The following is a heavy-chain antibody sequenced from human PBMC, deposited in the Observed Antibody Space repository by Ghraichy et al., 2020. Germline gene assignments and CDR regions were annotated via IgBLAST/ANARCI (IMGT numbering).Heavy chain of an antibody. CDR1: GFTFSSYS. D-gene: IGHD3-10*01. J-gene: IGHJ4*02. V-gene: IGHV3-21*01. Sequence: LSLTCAASGFTFSSYSMNWVRQAPGKGLEWVSSISSSSSYIYYADSVKGRFTISRDNAKNSLYLQMNSLRAEDTAVYYCAREVVYGSPTDYWGQGTLVTVSS. CDR2: ISSSSSYI. CDR3: AREVVYGSPTDY.